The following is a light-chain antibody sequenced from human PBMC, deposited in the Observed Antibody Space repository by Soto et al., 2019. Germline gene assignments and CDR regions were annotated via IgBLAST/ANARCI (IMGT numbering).Light chain of an antibody. CDR1: QSAGNF. Sequence: EIVMTQSPATLSVSPGETASLSCRASQSAGNFLAWYQQKPGQAPRLLIYYISTRATGIPARFSGSGSGTEFTLTINSLQSEDSAVYYCQQRSNWLTFGGGTKVDIK. CDR3: QQRSNWLT. J-gene: IGKJ4*01. CDR2: YIS. V-gene: IGKV3D-15*01.